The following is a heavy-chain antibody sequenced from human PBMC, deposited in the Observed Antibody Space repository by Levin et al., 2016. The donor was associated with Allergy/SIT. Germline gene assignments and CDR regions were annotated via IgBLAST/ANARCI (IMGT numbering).Heavy chain of an antibody. CDR1: GFNFADRP. V-gene: IGHV3-9*01. CDR2: IIGRGSRI. J-gene: IGHJ4*02. CDR3: IGETNDGGLDY. D-gene: IGHD3-16*01. Sequence: SLKISCAASGFNFADRPMHWIRQAPGRGLEWVSGIIGRGSRIGYSDSVKGRFTVSRDSARNFLYLQMNSLRVEDTALYYCIGETNDGGLDYWGQGTLVTVSS.